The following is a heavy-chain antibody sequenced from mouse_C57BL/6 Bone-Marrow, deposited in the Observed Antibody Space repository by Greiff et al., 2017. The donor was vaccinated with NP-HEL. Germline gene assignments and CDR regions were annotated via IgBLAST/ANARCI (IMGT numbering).Heavy chain of an antibody. J-gene: IGHJ1*03. V-gene: IGHV5-12*01. CDR2: ISNGGGST. CDR1: GFTFSDYY. Sequence: EVMLVESGGGLVQPGGSLKLSCAASGFTFSDYYMYWVRQTPEKRLEWVAYISNGGGSTYYPDTVKGRFTISSDNAKNTLYLQMSRLKSEDTAMYYCAIHGSHYYGSSYWYFDVWGTGTTVTVSS. D-gene: IGHD1-1*01. CDR3: AIHGSHYYGSSYWYFDV.